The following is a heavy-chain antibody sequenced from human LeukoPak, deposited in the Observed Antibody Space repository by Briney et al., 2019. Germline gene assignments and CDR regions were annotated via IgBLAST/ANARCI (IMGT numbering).Heavy chain of an antibody. CDR1: GFTFSSYA. D-gene: IGHD4-17*01. J-gene: IGHJ5*02. V-gene: IGHV3-23*01. CDR3: AKLSTPYGDYGNWFDP. Sequence: HPGGSLRLSCAASGFTFSSYAMSWVRQAPGKGLEWVSAISGSGGSTYYADSVKGRFTISRDNSKNTLYLQMNSLRAEDTAVYYCAKLSTPYGDYGNWFDPWGQGTLVTVSS. CDR2: ISGSGGST.